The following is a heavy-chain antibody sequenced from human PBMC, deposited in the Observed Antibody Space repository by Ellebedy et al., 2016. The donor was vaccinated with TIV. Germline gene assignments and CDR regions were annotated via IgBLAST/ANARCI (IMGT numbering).Heavy chain of an antibody. V-gene: IGHV4-4*02. J-gene: IGHJ6*02. CDR1: GGSISSSNW. CDR2: IYHSGST. Sequence: MPSETLSLTCAVSGGSISSSNWWSWVRQPPGKGLEWIGEIYHSGSTNYNPSLKSRVTISVDKSKNQFSLKPSSATAADTAVYYCARDPGKYCSSTSCQGYYGMDVWGQGTTVTVSS. D-gene: IGHD2-2*01. CDR3: ARDPGKYCSSTSCQGYYGMDV.